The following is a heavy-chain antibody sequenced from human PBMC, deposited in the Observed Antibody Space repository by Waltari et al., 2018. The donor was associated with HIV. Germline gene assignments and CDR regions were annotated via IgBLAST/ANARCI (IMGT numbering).Heavy chain of an antibody. J-gene: IGHJ6*02. CDR3: ATAFGGKDLDV. D-gene: IGHD2-15*01. CDR2: SSLRGDP. Sequence: EVQVLESGGGLVQPGGSLRLSCEASGFTFSAYAMGWVRQAPGKGLEWVSGSSLRGDPYYADSVKGRFTISRDNSKNTVDQQMNSLRVEDTAVYYCATAFGGKDLDVWGQGTTVTVSS. V-gene: IGHV3-23*01. CDR1: GFTFSAYA.